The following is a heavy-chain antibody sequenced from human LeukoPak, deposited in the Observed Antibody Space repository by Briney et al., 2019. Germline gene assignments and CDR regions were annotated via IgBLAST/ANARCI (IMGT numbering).Heavy chain of an antibody. Sequence: GAPVKVSCKASGYTFTSNYIHWVRQAPGQGLEWMGMIYPRDGSTSYAQKFQGRVTVTRDMSTSTVHMELSGLRSEDTAVYYCARDQEGFDYWGQGNPGHRLL. CDR2: IYPRDGST. CDR1: GYTFTSNY. J-gene: IGHJ4*02. CDR3: ARDQEGFDY. V-gene: IGHV1-46*01.